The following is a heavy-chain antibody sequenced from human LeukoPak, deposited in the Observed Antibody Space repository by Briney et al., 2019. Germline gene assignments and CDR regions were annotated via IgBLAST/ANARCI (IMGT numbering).Heavy chain of an antibody. CDR3: AGRGLSTGWTFDY. V-gene: IGHV4-4*07. J-gene: IGHJ4*01. Sequence: SETLSLTCSVSGGSISTYYWSWIRQPAGKGLEWIAQIHTSGSTNFNPSLKSRVSISMDTPNNQFSLMISSVTAADTAVYYCAGRGLSTGWTFDYWGHGTLVTVSS. CDR2: IHTSGST. CDR1: GGSISTYY. D-gene: IGHD6-19*01.